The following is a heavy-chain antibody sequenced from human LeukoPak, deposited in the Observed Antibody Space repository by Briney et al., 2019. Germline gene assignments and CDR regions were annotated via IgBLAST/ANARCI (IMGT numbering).Heavy chain of an antibody. CDR1: GFTFSNYG. V-gene: IGHV3-23*01. Sequence: PGGSLRLSCAASGFTFSNYGMNWVRQAPGKGLAWVSTISGSGGTTYHADSVKGRFTISRDNSRNTLYLQMKSLRAEDTAVYYCAKYRWLGERAFDIWGQGTIVTVSS. CDR3: AKYRWLGERAFDI. D-gene: IGHD3-10*01. CDR2: ISGSGGTT. J-gene: IGHJ3*02.